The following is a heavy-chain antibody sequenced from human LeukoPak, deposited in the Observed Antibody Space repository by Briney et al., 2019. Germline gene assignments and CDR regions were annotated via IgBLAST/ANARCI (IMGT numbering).Heavy chain of an antibody. CDR2: IYPGDSDT. Sequence: GESLTLSCKGSAYRFTNYWIGWVRQMPGKGLEWMGLIYPGDSDTRYSPSFQGQVTISADKSIRTAYLQWSSLKASDTARYYCARQVCMWCSFDYWGEGTLVTV. V-gene: IGHV5-51*01. CDR3: ARQVCMWCSFDY. J-gene: IGHJ4*02. D-gene: IGHD2-21*01. CDR1: AYRFTNYW.